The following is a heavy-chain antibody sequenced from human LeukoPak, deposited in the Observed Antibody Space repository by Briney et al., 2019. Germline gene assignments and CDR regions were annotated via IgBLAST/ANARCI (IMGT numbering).Heavy chain of an antibody. CDR1: GGSISSGDYY. CDR3: ARQGDCSGGSCYTTYDY. J-gene: IGHJ4*02. Sequence: SETLSLTCTVSGGSISSGDYYWGWIRQPPGKGLEWIGSIYYSGSTYYNPSLKSRVTISVDTSKNQFSLKLSSVTAADTAVYYCARQGDCSGGSCYTTYDYWGQGTLVTVSS. D-gene: IGHD2-15*01. CDR2: IYYSGST. V-gene: IGHV4-39*01.